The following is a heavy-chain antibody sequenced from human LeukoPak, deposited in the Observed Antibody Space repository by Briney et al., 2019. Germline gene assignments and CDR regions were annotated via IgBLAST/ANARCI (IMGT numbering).Heavy chain of an antibody. D-gene: IGHD3-22*01. J-gene: IGHJ4*02. CDR2: ISSSSSYI. CDR1: GFTFSSYS. Sequence: PGGSLRLSYAASGFTFSSYSMNWVRQAPGKGLEWVSSISSSSSYIYYADSVKGRFTISRDNAKNSLYLQMNSLRAEDTAVYYCARSSDLRYFDYWGRGTLVTVSS. V-gene: IGHV3-21*01. CDR3: ARSSDLRYFDY.